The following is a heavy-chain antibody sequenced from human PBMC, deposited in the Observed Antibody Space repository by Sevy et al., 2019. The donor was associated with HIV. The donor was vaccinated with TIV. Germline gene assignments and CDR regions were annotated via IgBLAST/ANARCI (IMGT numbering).Heavy chain of an antibody. Sequence: GGSLRLSCAASGFTFSSYDMHWVRQATGKGLEWVSAIGTAGDTYYPGSVKGRFTISRENAKNSLYLQMNSLRAGDTVGYYCAGAYSITMVRGTLRGYYYYYGMDVWGQGTTVTVSS. V-gene: IGHV3-13*01. CDR2: IGTAGDT. D-gene: IGHD3-10*01. CDR3: AGAYSITMVRGTLRGYYYYYGMDV. CDR1: GFTFSSYD. J-gene: IGHJ6*02.